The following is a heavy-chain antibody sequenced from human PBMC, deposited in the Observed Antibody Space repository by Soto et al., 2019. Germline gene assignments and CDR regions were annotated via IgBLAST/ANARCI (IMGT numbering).Heavy chain of an antibody. Sequence: EVKLLQSGGGAGQPGGSLRLPCAAAGFTFRNYAMNWVRQAPGKGLELVSSISSNGGSAYYADSVKGRFTISRDNSKNTLCLQMNSLRADDTAVYYCARGYCSAVGCYVHYYYGFDVWGQGTTVTVSS. D-gene: IGHD2-15*01. CDR2: ISSNGGSA. CDR3: ARGYCSAVGCYVHYYYGFDV. J-gene: IGHJ6*02. V-gene: IGHV3-23*01. CDR1: GFTFRNYA.